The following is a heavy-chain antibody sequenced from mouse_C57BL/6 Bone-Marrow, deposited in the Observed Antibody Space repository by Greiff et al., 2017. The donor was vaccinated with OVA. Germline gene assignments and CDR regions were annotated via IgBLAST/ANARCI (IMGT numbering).Heavy chain of an antibody. V-gene: IGHV5-4*01. CDR1: GFTFSSYA. Sequence: EVMLVESGGGLVKPGGSLKLSCAASGFTFSSYAMSWVRQTPEKRLEWVATISDGGSYTYYPDNVKGRFTISRDNAKNNLYLQMSHLKSEDTAMYYCARESGLLRLNYFDYWGQGTTLTVSS. J-gene: IGHJ2*01. D-gene: IGHD1-2*01. CDR3: ARESGLLRLNYFDY. CDR2: ISDGGSYT.